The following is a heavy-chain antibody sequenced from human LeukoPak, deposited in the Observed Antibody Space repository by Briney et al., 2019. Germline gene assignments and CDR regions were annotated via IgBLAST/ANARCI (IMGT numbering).Heavy chain of an antibody. J-gene: IGHJ3*02. V-gene: IGHV3-66*01. CDR2: IYSVGSGSST. D-gene: IGHD3-22*01. Sequence: GGSLRLSCAASGFTVSTSYMSWVRQASGKGLEWVSVIYSVGSGSSTYYADSVKGRFTISRDNSKNTLYLQMNSLRAEDTAVYYCARDPLSYYYDSSGFDAFDIWGQGTMVTVSS. CDR3: ARDPLSYYYDSSGFDAFDI. CDR1: GFTVSTSY.